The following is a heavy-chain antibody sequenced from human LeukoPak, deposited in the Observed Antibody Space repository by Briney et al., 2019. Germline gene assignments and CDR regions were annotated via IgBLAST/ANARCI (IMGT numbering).Heavy chain of an antibody. J-gene: IGHJ5*02. V-gene: IGHV1-2*02. D-gene: IGHD5-12*01. Sequence: SVPVSLKCTGYTLTDYYLHWVGPPPAQGVAWVGCINSNSGGTNYAQKFQGRVTMTRDTSISTAYMELSRLRSDDTAVYYCARDRGSGHVWNRFDPWGQGTLVTVSS. CDR2: INSNSGGT. CDR3: ARDRGSGHVWNRFDP. CDR1: GYTLTDYY.